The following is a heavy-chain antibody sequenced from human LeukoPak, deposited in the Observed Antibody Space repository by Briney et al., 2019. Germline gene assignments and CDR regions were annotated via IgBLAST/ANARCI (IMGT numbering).Heavy chain of an antibody. V-gene: IGHV3-33*08. J-gene: IGHJ4*02. Sequence: GGSLRLSCAASGFTFSSYAMSWVRQAPGKGLEWVAVIWFDGSNKCYADSVKGRFTISRDNSKNTLYLQMNSLRAEDTAVYYCARPDYDSSGYADYWGQGTLVTVSS. CDR2: IWFDGSNK. CDR1: GFTFSSYA. CDR3: ARPDYDSSGYADY. D-gene: IGHD3-22*01.